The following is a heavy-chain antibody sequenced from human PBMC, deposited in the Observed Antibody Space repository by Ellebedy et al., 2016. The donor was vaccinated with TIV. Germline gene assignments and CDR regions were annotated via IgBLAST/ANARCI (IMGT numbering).Heavy chain of an antibody. CDR1: GFTVSSNY. Sequence: GGSLRPSXAASGFTVSSNYMSWVRPAPGKGLEWVSVIYSGGSTYYADSVKGRFTISRDNSKNTLYLQMNSLRAEDTAVYYCAGGYYDFWSGPPGYMDVWGKGTTVTVSS. V-gene: IGHV3-53*01. D-gene: IGHD3-3*01. CDR2: IYSGGST. J-gene: IGHJ6*03. CDR3: AGGYYDFWSGPPGYMDV.